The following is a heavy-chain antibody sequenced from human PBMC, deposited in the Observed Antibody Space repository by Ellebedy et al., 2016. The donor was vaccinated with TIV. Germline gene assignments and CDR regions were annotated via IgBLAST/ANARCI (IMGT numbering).Heavy chain of an antibody. CDR2: ISSSSSYI. Sequence: GESLKISXAASDFTVSRNDMNWVRQAPGKGLEWVSSISSSSSYIYYADSVKGRFTISRDNAKNSLYLQMNSLRAEDTAVYYCARLRIFVGAFDIWGQGTMVTVSS. J-gene: IGHJ3*02. V-gene: IGHV3-21*01. CDR3: ARLRIFVGAFDI. CDR1: DFTVSRND. D-gene: IGHD3-3*01.